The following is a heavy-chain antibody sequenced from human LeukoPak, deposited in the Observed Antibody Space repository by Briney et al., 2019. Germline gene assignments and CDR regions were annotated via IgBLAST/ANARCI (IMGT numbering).Heavy chain of an antibody. V-gene: IGHV5-51*01. CDR3: ARLSITIFGVVIRGTDY. Sequence: GESLKISCKGSGYSFTSYWIGWVRQMPGKGLEWMGIIYPGDSDTRYSPSFQGQVTISADKSISTAYLQWSSLKASDTAMYYCARLSITIFGVVIRGTDYWGQGTLVTVSS. CDR1: GYSFTSYW. D-gene: IGHD3-3*01. J-gene: IGHJ4*02. CDR2: IYPGDSDT.